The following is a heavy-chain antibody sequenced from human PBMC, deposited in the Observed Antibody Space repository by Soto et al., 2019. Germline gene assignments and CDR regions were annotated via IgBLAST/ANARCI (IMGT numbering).Heavy chain of an antibody. D-gene: IGHD6-19*01. CDR2: ISYDGSNK. J-gene: IGHJ5*02. CDR1: GFTFSSYG. V-gene: IGHV3-30*18. Sequence: QVQLVESGGGVVQPGRSLRLSCAASGFTFSSYGMHWVRQAPGKGLEWVAVISYDGSNKYYADSVKGRFTISRDNSKNTLYLQMNSLRAEDTAVYYCAKGERAVAGPNWFDPWGQGTLVTVSS. CDR3: AKGERAVAGPNWFDP.